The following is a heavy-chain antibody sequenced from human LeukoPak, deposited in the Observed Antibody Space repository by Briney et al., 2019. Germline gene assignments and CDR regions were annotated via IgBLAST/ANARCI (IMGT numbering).Heavy chain of an antibody. CDR3: AKVYSSGWYSGAFDI. D-gene: IGHD6-19*01. V-gene: IGHV3-23*01. CDR1: GFTFSSYA. J-gene: IGHJ3*02. Sequence: GGSLRLSCAASGFTFSSYAMSWVRQAPGRGREWVSAISGSGGSTYYADSVKGRFTISRDNSKNTLYLQMNSLRAEDTAVYYCAKVYSSGWYSGAFDIWGQGTMVTVSS. CDR2: ISGSGGST.